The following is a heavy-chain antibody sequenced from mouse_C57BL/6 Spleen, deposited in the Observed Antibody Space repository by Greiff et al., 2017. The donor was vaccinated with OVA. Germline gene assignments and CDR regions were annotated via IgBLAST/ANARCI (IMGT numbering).Heavy chain of an antibody. J-gene: IGHJ2*01. CDR1: GYTFTDYE. CDR2: IDPETGGT. CDR3: TRRERGRGYFDY. D-gene: IGHD4-1*01. Sequence: QVQLQQSGAELVRPGASVTLSCKASGYTFTDYEMHWVKQTPVHGLEWIGAIDPETGGTAYNQKFKGKAILTADKSSSTAYMELRSLTSEDSAVYYCTRRERGRGYFDYWGQGTTLTVSS. V-gene: IGHV1-15*01.